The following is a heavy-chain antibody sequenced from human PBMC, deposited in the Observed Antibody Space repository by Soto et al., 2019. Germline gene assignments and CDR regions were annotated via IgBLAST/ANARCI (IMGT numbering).Heavy chain of an antibody. CDR3: AREYYDFWSGLGTYYYMDV. V-gene: IGHV3-72*01. CDR1: GFTFSDHY. D-gene: IGHD3-3*01. J-gene: IGHJ6*03. CDR2: TRNKANSYTT. Sequence: EVQLVESGGGLVQPGGSLRLSCAASGFTFSDHYMDWVRQAPGKGLEWVGRTRNKANSYTTEYAASVKGRFTISRDDSKNSLYLQMNSLKTEDTAVYYCAREYYDFWSGLGTYYYMDVWGKGTTVTVSS.